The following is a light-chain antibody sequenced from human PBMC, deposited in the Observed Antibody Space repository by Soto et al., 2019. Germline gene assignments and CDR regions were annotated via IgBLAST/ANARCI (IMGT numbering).Light chain of an antibody. V-gene: IGLV1-51*01. J-gene: IGLJ2*01. Sequence: QSVLTQPPSVSAAPGQKVTISCSGNNSNIGNCYVSWYQQLPGTAPKLLIFDNNKRPSGIPDRFSGSKSGTSATLGITGLQTGDEADYYCGTWDTSLSAGVFGGGTKLTVL. CDR1: NSNIGNCY. CDR3: GTWDTSLSAGV. CDR2: DNN.